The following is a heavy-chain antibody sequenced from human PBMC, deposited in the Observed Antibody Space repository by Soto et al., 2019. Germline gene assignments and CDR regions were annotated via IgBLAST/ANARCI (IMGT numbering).Heavy chain of an antibody. CDR3: ARLGGFYQSLDS. D-gene: IGHD3-22*01. CDR2: IYYTGTT. Sequence: PSETLCLTCTVSGGSISSYYWSWIRQPPGKGLEWIGYIYYTGTTTYNPSIKSRVTISVDSSKNQFSLNLTSVSAADTAVYYCARLGGFYQSLDSWGQGTLVTVS. CDR1: GGSISSYY. V-gene: IGHV4-59*08. J-gene: IGHJ5*01.